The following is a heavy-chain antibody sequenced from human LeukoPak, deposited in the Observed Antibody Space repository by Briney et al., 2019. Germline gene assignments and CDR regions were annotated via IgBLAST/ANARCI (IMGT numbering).Heavy chain of an antibody. V-gene: IGHV1-2*06. D-gene: IGHD1-1*01. Sequence: ASVKVSCKASGYTFTGYCMNWVRQAPGQGLEWMGRINPNSGGTNYAQKFQGRVTMTRDTSISTAYMELSRLRSDDTAVYYCARVPVTFNWNDGLWSFDYWGQGTLVTVSS. CDR2: INPNSGGT. J-gene: IGHJ4*02. CDR1: GYTFTGYC. CDR3: ARVPVTFNWNDGLWSFDY.